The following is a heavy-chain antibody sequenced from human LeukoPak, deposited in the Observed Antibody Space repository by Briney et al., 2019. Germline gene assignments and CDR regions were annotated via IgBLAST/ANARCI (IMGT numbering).Heavy chain of an antibody. J-gene: IGHJ4*02. V-gene: IGHV1-2*02. D-gene: IGHD6-13*01. CDR3: ARDAIAAAGTNDY. Sequence: GASVKVSCKASGYTFTGYYMLWVRQAPGQGLEWMGWINPNSGGTNYAQKFQGRVTMTRDTSISTAYMELSRLRSDDTAVYYCARDAIAAAGTNDYWGQGTLVTVSS. CDR1: GYTFTGYY. CDR2: INPNSGGT.